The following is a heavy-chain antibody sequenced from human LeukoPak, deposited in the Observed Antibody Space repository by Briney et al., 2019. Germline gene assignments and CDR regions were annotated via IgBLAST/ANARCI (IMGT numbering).Heavy chain of an antibody. D-gene: IGHD1-26*01. CDR3: ARFGIVGATSDY. CDR1: GGSISSHY. J-gene: IGHJ4*02. Sequence: SETLSLTCTVSGGSISSHYWSWIRQPPGKGLEWIGYIYYSGSTNYNPSLKSRVTISVDTSENQFSLKLSSVTAADTAVYYCARFGIVGATSDYWGQGTLVTVSS. CDR2: IYYSGST. V-gene: IGHV4-59*11.